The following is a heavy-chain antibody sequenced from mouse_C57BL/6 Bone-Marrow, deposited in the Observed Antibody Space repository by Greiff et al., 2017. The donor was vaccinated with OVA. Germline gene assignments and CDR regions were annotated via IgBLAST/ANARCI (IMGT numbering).Heavy chain of an antibody. D-gene: IGHD3-3*01. J-gene: IGHJ3*01. CDR3: ARQGAESAWFAY. CDR2: ISNGGGST. V-gene: IGHV5-12*01. CDR1: GFTFSDYY. Sequence: EVKLMESGGGLVQPGGSLKLSCAASGFTFSDYYMYWVRQTPEKRLEWVAYISNGGGSTYYPDTVKGRFTISRDNAKNTLYLQMSRLKSEDTAMYYCARQGAESAWFAYWGQGTLVTVSA.